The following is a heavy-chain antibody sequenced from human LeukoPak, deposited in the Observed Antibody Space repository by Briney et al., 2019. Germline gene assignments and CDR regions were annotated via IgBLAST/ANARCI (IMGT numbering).Heavy chain of an antibody. V-gene: IGHV1-24*01. CDR3: ATHSYYYDSSGYFPFDI. D-gene: IGHD3-22*01. CDR1: GYTLTELS. Sequence: ASVKVSCKVSGYTLTELSMHWVRQAPGKGLEWMGGFDPEDGETIYAQKSQGRVTMTEDTSTDTAYMELSSLRSEDTAVYYCATHSYYYDSSGYFPFDIWGQGTMVTVSS. J-gene: IGHJ3*02. CDR2: FDPEDGET.